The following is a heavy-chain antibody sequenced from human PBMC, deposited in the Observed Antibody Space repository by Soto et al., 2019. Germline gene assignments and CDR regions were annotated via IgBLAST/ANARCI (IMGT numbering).Heavy chain of an antibody. V-gene: IGHV4-59*01. J-gene: IGHJ4*02. D-gene: IGHD2-2*01. CDR2: NYYSGST. CDR3: ARGDCSSTSCYQLDY. CDR1: GGSISSYY. Sequence: QVQLQESGPGLVKPSETLSLTCTVSGGSISSYYWSWIRQPPGKGLEWIGYNYYSGSTNYNPSLKSRVTISVDTSKNQFSLKLSSVTAADTAVYYCARGDCSSTSCYQLDYWGQGTLVTVSS.